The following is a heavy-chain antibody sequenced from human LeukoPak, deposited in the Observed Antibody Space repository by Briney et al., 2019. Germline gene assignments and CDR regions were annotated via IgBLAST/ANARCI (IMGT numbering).Heavy chain of an antibody. CDR3: ARGAATGPTLGLDY. J-gene: IGHJ4*02. CDR2: IYTGGSP. CDR1: GFTVTSNY. D-gene: IGHD6-13*01. V-gene: IGHV3-53*01. Sequence: GGSLRLSCVASGFTVTSNYVTWVRQAPGKGLEWVSVIYTGGSPYYADSVKGRLAISRDISKNTVYLQMYSLRAEDTAVYYCARGAATGPTLGLDYWGQGTLVTVSS.